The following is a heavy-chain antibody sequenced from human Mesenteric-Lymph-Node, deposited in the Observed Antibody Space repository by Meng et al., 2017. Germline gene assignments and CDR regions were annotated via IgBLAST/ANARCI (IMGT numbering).Heavy chain of an antibody. CDR1: GYTLTELS. CDR3: ASDGPTAIYTGFGF. J-gene: IGHJ4*02. CDR2: FDPEDGET. Sequence: ASVKVSCKVSGYTLTELSMHWVRQAPGKGLEWMGGFDPEDGETIYAQKFQGRVTMTEDTSTDTAYMELSSLRSEDTAVYYCASDGPTAIYTGFGFWGQGTLVTVSS. D-gene: IGHD2-8*02. V-gene: IGHV1-24*01.